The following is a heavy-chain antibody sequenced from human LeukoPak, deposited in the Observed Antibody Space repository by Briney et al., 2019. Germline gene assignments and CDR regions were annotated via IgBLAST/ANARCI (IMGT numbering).Heavy chain of an antibody. CDR1: GGSISSYY. Sequence: SETLSLTCTVSGGSISSYYWSWIRQPPGKGLEWIGCIYYSGSTNYNPSLKSRVTISVDTSKNQFSPKLSSVTAADTAVYYCARAGYDFWSGYGNLNWFDPWGQGTLVTVSS. D-gene: IGHD3-3*01. CDR3: ARAGYDFWSGYGNLNWFDP. CDR2: IYYSGST. V-gene: IGHV4-59*01. J-gene: IGHJ5*02.